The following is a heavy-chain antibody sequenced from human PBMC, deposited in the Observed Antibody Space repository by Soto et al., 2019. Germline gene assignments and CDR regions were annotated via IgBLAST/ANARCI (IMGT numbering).Heavy chain of an antibody. D-gene: IGHD3-3*01. V-gene: IGHV4-59*08. CDR3: ARGHYDFWSGYFATIDY. CDR1: GGSISNYY. J-gene: IGHJ4*02. CDR2: IHYSGNT. Sequence: SSETLSLTCTVSGGSISNYYWSWIRQPPGKGLEWIGYIHYSGNTKYNPSLKSRVTISADTSKNQFSLKLSSVTAADTAVYYCARGHYDFWSGYFATIDYWGQGNMVTVSS.